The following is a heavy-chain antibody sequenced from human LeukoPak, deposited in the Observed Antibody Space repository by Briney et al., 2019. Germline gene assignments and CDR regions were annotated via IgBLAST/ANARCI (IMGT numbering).Heavy chain of an antibody. V-gene: IGHV1-8*01. Sequence: ASVKVSCKASGCTFTSYDINWVRQATGQGLEWMGWMNPNSGNTGYAQKFQGRVTMTRNTSISTAYMELSSLRSEDTAVYYCSREMATIAAFDYWGQGTLVTVSS. D-gene: IGHD5-24*01. CDR3: SREMATIAAFDY. J-gene: IGHJ4*02. CDR2: MNPNSGNT. CDR1: GCTFTSYD.